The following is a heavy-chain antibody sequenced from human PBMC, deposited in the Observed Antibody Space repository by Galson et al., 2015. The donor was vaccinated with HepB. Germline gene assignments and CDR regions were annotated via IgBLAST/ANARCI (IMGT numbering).Heavy chain of an antibody. J-gene: IGHJ6*02. CDR3: ARNKRSVSRWLQFPRHYYYGMDV. D-gene: IGHD5-24*01. CDR1: GFTFSSYG. V-gene: IGHV3-33*08. Sequence: SLRLSCAASGFTFSSYGMHWVRQAPGKGLEWVAVIWYDGSNKYYADSVKGRFTISRDNSKNTLYLQMNSLRAEDTAVYYCARNKRSVSRWLQFPRHYYYGMDVWGQGTTVTVSS. CDR2: IWYDGSNK.